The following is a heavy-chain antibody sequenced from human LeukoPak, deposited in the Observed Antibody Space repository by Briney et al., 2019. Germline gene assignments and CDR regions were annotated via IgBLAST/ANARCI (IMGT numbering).Heavy chain of an antibody. V-gene: IGHV5-51*01. CDR1: GYSFTSYW. Sequence: GESLKISCKGSGYSFTSYWIGWVRQMPGKGLEWMGIIYPGDSDTRYSPSFQGQVTISADKSISTDYLQWSTLKASDTAMYSCARRENNDFWSGYPDYWGQGTLVTVSS. CDR2: IYPGDSDT. CDR3: ARRENNDFWSGYPDY. J-gene: IGHJ4*02. D-gene: IGHD3-3*01.